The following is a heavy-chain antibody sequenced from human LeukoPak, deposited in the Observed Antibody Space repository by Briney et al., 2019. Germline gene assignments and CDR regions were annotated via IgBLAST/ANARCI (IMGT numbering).Heavy chain of an antibody. CDR1: GFPFSSYW. Sequence: QTGGSLRLSCAASGFPFSSYWTTWVRQAPGKGLEWVANIKQDGSEKYYVDSVKGRFTISRDNAKNSLYLQMNSLRAEDTAVFYCARDNRNYYYYMDVWGKGTTVTVSS. CDR2: IKQDGSEK. CDR3: ARDNRNYYYYMDV. D-gene: IGHD2/OR15-2a*01. J-gene: IGHJ6*03. V-gene: IGHV3-7*01.